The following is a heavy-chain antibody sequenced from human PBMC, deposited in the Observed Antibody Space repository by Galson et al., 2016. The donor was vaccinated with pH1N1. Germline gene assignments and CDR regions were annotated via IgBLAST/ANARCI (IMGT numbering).Heavy chain of an antibody. Sequence: SLRLSCAASGFTFEDFALHWVRHGPGKGLEWVSGISWNRGAIDHAESVKGRFTHSRDNAKNSLYLQMDSLRAEDTALYYCARGIGAGDCYWGQGTLVTVSS. D-gene: IGHD6-13*01. CDR3: ARGIGAGDCY. V-gene: IGHV3-9*01. CDR1: GFTFEDFA. CDR2: ISWNRGAI. J-gene: IGHJ1*01.